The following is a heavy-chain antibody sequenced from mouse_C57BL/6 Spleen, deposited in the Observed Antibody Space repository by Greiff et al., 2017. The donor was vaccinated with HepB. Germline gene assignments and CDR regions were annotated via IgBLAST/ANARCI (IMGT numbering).Heavy chain of an antibody. J-gene: IGHJ2*01. CDR3: ARSRGSSYCDY. Sequence: VQLQQSGPELVKPGASVKISCKASGYSFTGYYMHWVKQSSEKSLEWIGEINPSTGGTSYNQKFKGKATLTVDKSSSTAYMQLKSLTSEDSAVYYCARSRGSSYCDYWGQGTTLTVSS. CDR1: GYSFTGYY. CDR2: INPSTGGT. V-gene: IGHV1-43*01. D-gene: IGHD1-1*01.